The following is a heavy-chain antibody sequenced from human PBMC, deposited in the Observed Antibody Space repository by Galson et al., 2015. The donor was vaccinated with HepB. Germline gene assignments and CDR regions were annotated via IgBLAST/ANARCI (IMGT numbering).Heavy chain of an antibody. CDR1: GFTFSSYS. CDR2: ISSSSSTI. Sequence: SLRLSCAASGFTFSSYSMNWVRQAPGKGLEWVSYISSSSSTIYYADSVKGRFTISRDNAKNSLYLQMNSLRDEDTAVYYCARVHYYGSGSYPIDYWGQGTLVTVSS. J-gene: IGHJ4*02. CDR3: ARVHYYGSGSYPIDY. V-gene: IGHV3-48*02. D-gene: IGHD3-10*01.